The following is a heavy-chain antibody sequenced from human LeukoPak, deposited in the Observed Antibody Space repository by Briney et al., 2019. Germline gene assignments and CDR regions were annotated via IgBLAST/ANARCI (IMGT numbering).Heavy chain of an antibody. CDR1: GGSISSSCCS. V-gene: IGHV4-39*07. CDR3: ARLTGTYYYYYMDV. Sequence: PSETLSLTCTVSGGSISSSCCSWGWIRPPPGKGLEWIGSAHYSGSTYYNPSLKSRVTISVDTSKNQFSLKLSSVTAADTAVYYCARLTGTYYYYYMDVWGKGTTVTVSS. CDR2: AHYSGST. D-gene: IGHD1-7*01. J-gene: IGHJ6*03.